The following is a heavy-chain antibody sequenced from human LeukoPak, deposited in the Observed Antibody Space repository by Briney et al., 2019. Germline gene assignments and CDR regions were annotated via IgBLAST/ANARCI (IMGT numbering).Heavy chain of an antibody. CDR1: GGTFSSYT. CDR2: IIPILGLG. J-gene: IGHJ4*02. CDR3: ARVDYYENSGYYYVDY. D-gene: IGHD3-22*01. Sequence: ASVKVSCKASGGTFSSYTISWVRQAPGQRLEWMGRIIPILGLGNYQQKFQGRVTITADKTTSTAYMELSSLRSEDTAVYYCARVDYYENSGYYYVDYSGQGTLVTVSS. V-gene: IGHV1-69*02.